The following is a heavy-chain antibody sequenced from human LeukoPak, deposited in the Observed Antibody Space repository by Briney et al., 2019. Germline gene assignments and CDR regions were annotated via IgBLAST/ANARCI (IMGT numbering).Heavy chain of an antibody. CDR1: GGSISSGVYY. CDR2: IYYSGST. J-gene: IGHJ5*02. CDR3: ARDLLAAEGWFDP. Sequence: SETLSLTCTVSGGSISSGVYYWSWIRQHPGKGLEWIGYIYYSGSTYYNPSLKSRVTISLDTSKNQFSLRLSSVTAAGTAVYYCARDLLAAEGWFDPWGQGTLVTVSS. D-gene: IGHD6-13*01. V-gene: IGHV4-31*03.